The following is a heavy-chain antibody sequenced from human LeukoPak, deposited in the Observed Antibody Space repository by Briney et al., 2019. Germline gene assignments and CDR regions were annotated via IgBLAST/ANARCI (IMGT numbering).Heavy chain of an antibody. V-gene: IGHV4-34*01. CDR2: INHSGST. Sequence: SETLSLTCAVYGGSFSGYYWSWIRQPPGKGLEWIGEINHSGSTNYNPSLKSRVTISVDTSKNQFSLKLSSVTAADTAVYYCARGSETTVTTRDDYWGQGTLVTVSS. CDR1: GGSFSGYY. CDR3: ARGSETTVTTRDDY. J-gene: IGHJ4*02. D-gene: IGHD4-17*01.